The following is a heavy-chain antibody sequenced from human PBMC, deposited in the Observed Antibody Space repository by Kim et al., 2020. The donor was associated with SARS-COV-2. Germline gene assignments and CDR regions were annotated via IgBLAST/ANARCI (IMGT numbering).Heavy chain of an antibody. CDR1: YYSITSTYY. D-gene: IGHD4-17*01. Sequence: SETLSLTCTVSYYSITSTYYWGWIRQPPGKGLEWIGSIFHYGGTYYNPSLKSRVTISVDTSKNQFSLNINYVTAADTAVYYCTREIAGTTVDAWGQGTLVTVSS. V-gene: IGHV4-38-2*02. CDR2: IFHYGGT. J-gene: IGHJ5*02. CDR3: TREIAGTTVDA.